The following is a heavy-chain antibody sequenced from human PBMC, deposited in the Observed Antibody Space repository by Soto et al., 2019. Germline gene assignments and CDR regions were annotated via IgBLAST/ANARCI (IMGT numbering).Heavy chain of an antibody. CDR2: IYPGDSDI. Sequence: GESLKISCKGSGYSFTSYWIAWVRQVPGKGLELMGVIYPGDSDIRYSPSFQGQVTISADKSISTAYLQWSSLEASDTAMYYCARLQVVMELNGMDVWGQGTTVTVSS. CDR1: GYSFTSYW. V-gene: IGHV5-51*01. D-gene: IGHD2-15*01. CDR3: ARLQVVMELNGMDV. J-gene: IGHJ6*02.